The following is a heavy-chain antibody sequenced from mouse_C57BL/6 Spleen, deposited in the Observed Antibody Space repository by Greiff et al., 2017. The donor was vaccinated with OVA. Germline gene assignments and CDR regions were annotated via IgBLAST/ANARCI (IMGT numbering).Heavy chain of an antibody. Sequence: VQLQQSGAELVRPGTSVKMSCKASGYTFTNYWIGWAKQRPGHGLEWIGDIYPGGGYTNYNEKFKGKATLTADKSSSTAYMQFSSLTSEDSAIYYCARSGTTVKEYYFDYWGQGTTLTVSS. CDR2: IYPGGGYT. D-gene: IGHD1-1*01. CDR3: ARSGTTVKEYYFDY. CDR1: GYTFTNYW. V-gene: IGHV1-63*01. J-gene: IGHJ2*01.